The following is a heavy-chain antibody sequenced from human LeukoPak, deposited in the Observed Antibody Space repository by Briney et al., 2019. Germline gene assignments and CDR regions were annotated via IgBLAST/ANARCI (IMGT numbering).Heavy chain of an antibody. J-gene: IGHJ4*02. CDR2: ISYDGSNK. CDR1: GFTFSVYA. V-gene: IGHV3-30-3*01. CDR3: AKDDGY. Sequence: PGGSLRLSCTTSGFTFSVYAIHWVRQAPGKGLEWVAVISYDGSNKYYADSVKGRFTISRDNSKNTLYLQMNSLRAEDTAVYYCAKDDGYWGQGTLVTVSS.